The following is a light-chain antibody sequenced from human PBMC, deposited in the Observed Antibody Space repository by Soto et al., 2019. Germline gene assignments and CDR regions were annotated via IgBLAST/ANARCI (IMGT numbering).Light chain of an antibody. J-gene: IGLJ2*01. CDR3: SSYTTSRSVV. V-gene: IGLV2-14*01. CDR1: GNDVGGYNY. Sequence: QSVLTQPASVSGAPGQAITISCTGTGNDVGGYNYVSWYQQYPGKGPKLIIYEVTNRPSGVSYRCSGSKSGNTVSLTISGLQAEDEADYHCSSYTTSRSVVFGGGTQLTVL. CDR2: EVT.